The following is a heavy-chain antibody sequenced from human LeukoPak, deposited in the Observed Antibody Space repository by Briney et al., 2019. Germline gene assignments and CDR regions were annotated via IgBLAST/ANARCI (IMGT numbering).Heavy chain of an antibody. CDR1: GGSISSGSYY. J-gene: IGHJ4*02. CDR3: ARHLRHIVVVPAAIDY. D-gene: IGHD2-2*01. V-gene: IGHV4-61*02. Sequence: SQTLSLTCTVSGGSISSGSYYWSWIRQPAGKGLEWIGRIYTSGSTYYNPSLKSRVTISVDTSKNQFSLKLSSVTAADTAVYYCARHLRHIVVVPAAIDYWGQGTLVTVSS. CDR2: IYTSGST.